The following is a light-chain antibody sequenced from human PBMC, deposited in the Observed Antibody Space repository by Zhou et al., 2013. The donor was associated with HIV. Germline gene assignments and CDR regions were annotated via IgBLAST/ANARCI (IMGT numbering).Light chain of an antibody. CDR2: GAS. V-gene: IGKV3-15*01. J-gene: IGKJ3*01. CDR1: QTVGTN. Sequence: EIVMTQSPATLSVSPGERVTLSCRASQTVGTNLAWYQRKPGQAPRLLTNGASSRATGIPATFSGSGSGTEFTLTISSLHSEDYAVYYCQQYNAWPFTFGLGPKWLSN. CDR3: QQYNAWPFT.